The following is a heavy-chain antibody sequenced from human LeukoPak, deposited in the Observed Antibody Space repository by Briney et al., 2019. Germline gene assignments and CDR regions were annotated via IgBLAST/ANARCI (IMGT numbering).Heavy chain of an antibody. Sequence: GGSLRLSCVASGFSFSSYSMNWVRQAPGKGLEWVSYISHTGTTMSYADSVKGRFTISRDNARNSLYLQMNSLRAEDTAVYYCAIPPLSGSGSSRPLAGMDVWGQGTTVTVSS. CDR3: AIPPLSGSGSSRPLAGMDV. CDR1: GFSFSSYS. CDR2: ISHTGTTM. V-gene: IGHV3-48*04. D-gene: IGHD3-10*01. J-gene: IGHJ6*02.